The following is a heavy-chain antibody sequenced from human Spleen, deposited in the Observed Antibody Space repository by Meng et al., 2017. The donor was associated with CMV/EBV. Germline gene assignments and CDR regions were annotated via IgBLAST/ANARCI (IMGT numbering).Heavy chain of an antibody. V-gene: IGHV3-23*01. J-gene: IGHJ6*02. CDR3: AKGVEYSNYGRGYYYYGMDV. Sequence: GESLKISCAASGFIFSSYAMSWVRQAPGKGLEWVSGLSGGGGTTYYAGSVKGRFTIARDNSKNTLYLQMNSLRAEDTAVYYCAKGVEYSNYGRGYYYYGMDVWGQGTTVTVSS. CDR1: GFIFSSYA. CDR2: LSGGGGTT. D-gene: IGHD4-11*01.